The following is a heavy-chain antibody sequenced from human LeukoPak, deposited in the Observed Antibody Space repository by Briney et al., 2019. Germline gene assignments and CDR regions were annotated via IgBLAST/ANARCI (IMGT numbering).Heavy chain of an antibody. V-gene: IGHV4-4*07. CDR2: MYSSGST. J-gene: IGHJ3*02. D-gene: IGHD1-26*01. Sequence: SETLSLTCTVSGGSISSYYWSWIRQPAGKGLEWIGRMYSSGSTNYNPSLKRRVTMSVDTSKNQFSLKLSSVTAADTAVYYCARYSSGSYAFDIWGQGTMVTVSS. CDR1: GGSISSYY. CDR3: ARYSSGSYAFDI.